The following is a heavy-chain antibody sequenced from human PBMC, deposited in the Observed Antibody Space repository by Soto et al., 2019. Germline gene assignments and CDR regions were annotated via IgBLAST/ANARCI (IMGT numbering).Heavy chain of an antibody. D-gene: IGHD6-13*01. CDR2: IYHSGST. V-gene: IGHV4-38-2*01. CDR3: ARPRVAASGHYFDY. CDR1: GYRISSGYY. Sequence: PSETLSLTCDVSGYRISSGYYWGWIRQPPGKGLEWIGSIYHSGSTYYNPSLKSRVTISLDTSRNQFSLKLSSVTAADTAAYYCARPRVAASGHYFDYWGQGTLVTVSS. J-gene: IGHJ4*02.